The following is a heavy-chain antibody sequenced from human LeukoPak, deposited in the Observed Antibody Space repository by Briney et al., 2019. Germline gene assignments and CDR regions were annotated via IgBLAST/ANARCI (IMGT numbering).Heavy chain of an antibody. CDR1: GFTFSNYA. V-gene: IGHV3-23*01. CDR2: VSGSGGST. J-gene: IGHJ4*02. Sequence: PGGSLRLSCGASGFTFSNYAMSWVRQAPGKGPEWVSAVSGSGGSTYYADSVKGRFTISRDNSKNTLYLQMNSLRAEDTAVYYCAKRGMTTIKEGFDYWGQGTLVTVSS. D-gene: IGHD5-24*01. CDR3: AKRGMTTIKEGFDY.